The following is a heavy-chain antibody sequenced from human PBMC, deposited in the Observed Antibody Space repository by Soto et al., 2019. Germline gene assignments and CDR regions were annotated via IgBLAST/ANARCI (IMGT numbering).Heavy chain of an antibody. J-gene: IGHJ6*01. V-gene: IGHV3-72*01. D-gene: IGHD1-26*01. Sequence: EVQLVESGGGLVQPGGSLRLSCAASGFTFSDHYMDWVRQAPGKGLEWVARSRNRVNSHTTEYAASVKGRFTISRDESKSSLYLQMNSLKIEYTSVYYCTRGLLGGAPSYTSHGMDVWGQGTTVTVSS. CDR2: SRNRVNSHTT. CDR1: GFTFSDHY. CDR3: TRGLLGGAPSYTSHGMDV.